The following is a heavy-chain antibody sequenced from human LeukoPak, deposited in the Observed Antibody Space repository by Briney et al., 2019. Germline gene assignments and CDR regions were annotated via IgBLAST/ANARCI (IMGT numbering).Heavy chain of an antibody. J-gene: IGHJ6*03. V-gene: IGHV4-39*07. Sequence: PSETLSLTCTVSGGSISSRTYYWGWIRQPPGKGLEWIGTIYYSGTTNYNPSLKSRVTISVDTSKNRFSLKLSSVTAADTAVYYCARGPLSSIAARRRDYYMDVWGKGTTVTVSS. D-gene: IGHD6-6*01. CDR3: ARGPLSSIAARRRDYYMDV. CDR2: IYYSGTT. CDR1: GGSISSRTYY.